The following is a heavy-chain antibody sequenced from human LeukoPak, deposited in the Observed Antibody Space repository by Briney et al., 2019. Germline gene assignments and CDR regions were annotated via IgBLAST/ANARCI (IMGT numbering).Heavy chain of an antibody. CDR1: GFTFSSYW. Sequence: PGGSLRLSCAASGFTFSSYWMHWVRQAPGKGLVWVSRINSDGSSTSYADSVKGRFTISRDNAKNTLYLQMNSLRAEDTAVYYCARQPTSRDGYNWFDPWGQGTLVTVSS. D-gene: IGHD5-24*01. CDR2: INSDGSST. CDR3: ARQPTSRDGYNWFDP. J-gene: IGHJ5*02. V-gene: IGHV3-74*01.